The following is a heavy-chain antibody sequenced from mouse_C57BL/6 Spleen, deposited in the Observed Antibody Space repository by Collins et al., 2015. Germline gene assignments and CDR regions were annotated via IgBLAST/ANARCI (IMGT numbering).Heavy chain of an antibody. CDR1: GYSITSGYY. Sequence: DVQLQESGPGLVKPSQSLSLTCSVTGYSITSGYYWNWIRQFPGNKLEWMGYISYDGSNNYNPSPKNRISITRDTSKNQFFLKLNSVTTEDTATYYCAREEDYGNFYFDYWGQGTTLTVSS. D-gene: IGHD2-1*01. CDR3: AREEDYGNFYFDY. J-gene: IGHJ2*01. V-gene: IGHV3-6*01. CDR2: ISYDGSN.